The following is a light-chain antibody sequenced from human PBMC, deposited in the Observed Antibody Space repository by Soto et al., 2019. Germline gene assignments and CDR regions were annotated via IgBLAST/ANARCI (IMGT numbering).Light chain of an antibody. Sequence: QSALTQPASVSGSPGQSITISCIGTSSDVGAYKYVSWYQHHPGKAPKLLIYDVTDRPSGVSARFSGSKSVNTASLTISGLQDDDESHYYCSSYTNMATLVFGTGTKLTVL. CDR2: DVT. J-gene: IGLJ1*01. V-gene: IGLV2-14*03. CDR3: SSYTNMATLV. CDR1: SSDVGAYKY.